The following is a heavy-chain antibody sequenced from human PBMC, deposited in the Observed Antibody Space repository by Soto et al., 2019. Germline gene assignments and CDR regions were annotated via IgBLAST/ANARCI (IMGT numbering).Heavy chain of an antibody. Sequence: ASVKVSCKASGYTFTSYGISWVRQAPGQGLEWMGWISAYNGNTNYAQKLQGRVTMTTDTSTSTAYMELRSLRSDDTAVYYCHLWFGESGSYYYYYGMDVWGQGTTVTVSS. CDR1: GYTFTSYG. J-gene: IGHJ6*02. V-gene: IGHV1-18*04. D-gene: IGHD3-10*01. CDR3: HLWFGESGSYYYYYGMDV. CDR2: ISAYNGNT.